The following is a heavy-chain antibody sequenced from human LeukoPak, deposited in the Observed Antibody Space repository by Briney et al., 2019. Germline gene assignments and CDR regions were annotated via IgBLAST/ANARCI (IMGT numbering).Heavy chain of an antibody. D-gene: IGHD1-7*01. CDR2: IRYDGSNK. V-gene: IGHV3-30*02. CDR1: GFTFSSYG. J-gene: IGHJ3*02. CDR3: AKGHNWNYRDAFDI. Sequence: GGSLRLSCAASGFTFSSYGMHWVRQAPGKGLEWVAFIRYDGSNKYYADSVKGRFTISRDNSKNTLYLQMNSLRAEDTAVYYCAKGHNWNYRDAFDIWGQGTMVTVSS.